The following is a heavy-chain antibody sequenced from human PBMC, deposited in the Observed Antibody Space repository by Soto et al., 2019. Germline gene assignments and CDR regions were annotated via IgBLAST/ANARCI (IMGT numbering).Heavy chain of an antibody. CDR3: ARSGGSCYVADEQCAGWCDP. J-gene: IGHJ5*02. CDR1: GYSFTSYW. CDR2: IYPGDSDT. V-gene: IGHV5-51*01. D-gene: IGHD2-15*01. Sequence: PGESLKISCKGSGYSFTSYWIGWVRQMPGKGLEWMGIIYPGDSDTRYSPSFQGQVTISADKSISTAYLQWSSLKASDTALYYCARSGGSCYVADEQCAGWCDPWGRGTLVAVSS.